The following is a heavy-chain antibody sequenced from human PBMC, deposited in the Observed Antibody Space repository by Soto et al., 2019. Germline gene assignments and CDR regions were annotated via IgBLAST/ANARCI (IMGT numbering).Heavy chain of an antibody. D-gene: IGHD3-10*01. Sequence: QVQLQESGPGLVKPSQTLSLTCTVSGGSISSGGYYWSWIRQHPGKGLEWIGYIYYSESTNYNPALTCRLTLSGDTSKNPFALKLSSVTAADTAGYSCARGGRYGSGRYPGYWGQGTLVTVSS. CDR3: ARGGRYGSGRYPGY. V-gene: IGHV4-31*03. CDR2: IYYSEST. J-gene: IGHJ4*02. CDR1: GGSISSGGYY.